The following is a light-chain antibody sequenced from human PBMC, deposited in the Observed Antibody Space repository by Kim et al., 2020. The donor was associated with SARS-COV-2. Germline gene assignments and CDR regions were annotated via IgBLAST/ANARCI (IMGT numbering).Light chain of an antibody. Sequence: DIQLTQSPATLSASVGDRVTITCRASQSVEVSLAWYQQKPGTAPTLLIYHAATLQSGVPPRFRGSGSGTEFTLTISSLQPEDFATYYCQQYTNFVLTFGGGTKVDIK. V-gene: IGKV1-5*01. CDR2: HAA. CDR3: QQYTNFVLT. J-gene: IGKJ4*01. CDR1: QSVEVS.